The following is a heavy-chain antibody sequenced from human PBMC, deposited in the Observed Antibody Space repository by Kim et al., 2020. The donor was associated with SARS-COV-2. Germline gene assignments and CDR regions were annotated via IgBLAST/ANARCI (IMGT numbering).Heavy chain of an antibody. CDR2: IYYSGST. J-gene: IGHJ5*02. Sequence: SETLSLTCTVSGGSVSSGSYYWSWIRQPPGKGLEWIGYIYYSGSTNYNPSLKSRVTISVDTSKNQFSLKLSSVTAADTAVYYCARAGVSWFGEFNNWFDP. CDR3: ARAGVSWFGEFNNWFDP. V-gene: IGHV4-61*01. D-gene: IGHD3-10*01. CDR1: GGSVSSGSYY.